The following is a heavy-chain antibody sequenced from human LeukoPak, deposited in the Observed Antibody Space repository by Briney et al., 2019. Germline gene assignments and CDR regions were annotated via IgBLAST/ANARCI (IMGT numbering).Heavy chain of an antibody. Sequence: PGGSLRLSFAASGFTFSSYSMNWVRQAPGKGLEWVSSISSSSSYIYYADSVKGRFTISRDNAKNSLYLQMNSLRAEDTAVYYCARGYGSGSHCFDYWGQGTLVTVSS. J-gene: IGHJ4*02. CDR2: ISSSSSYI. V-gene: IGHV3-21*01. D-gene: IGHD3-10*01. CDR1: GFTFSSYS. CDR3: ARGYGSGSHCFDY.